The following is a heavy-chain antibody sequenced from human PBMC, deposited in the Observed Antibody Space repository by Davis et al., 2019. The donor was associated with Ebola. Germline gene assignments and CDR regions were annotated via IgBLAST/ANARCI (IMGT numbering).Heavy chain of an antibody. Sequence: GASLILSCASSCFTFSSYIMNWVRQAPGKGLEWVSYISSSSSTIYYADSVKGRFTISRDNAKNSLYLQMNSLRDEDTAVYYCARAIYYYYYGMDVWGKGTTVTVSS. CDR3: ARAIYYYYYGMDV. V-gene: IGHV3-48*02. J-gene: IGHJ6*04. CDR2: ISSSSSTI. CDR1: CFTFSSYI.